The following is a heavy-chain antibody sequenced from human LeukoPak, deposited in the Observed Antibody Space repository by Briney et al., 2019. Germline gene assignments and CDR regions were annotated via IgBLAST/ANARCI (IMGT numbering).Heavy chain of an antibody. CDR2: IYPGDSDT. J-gene: IGHJ4*02. V-gene: IGHV5-51*01. CDR1: GYRFTNYW. D-gene: IGHD2-15*01. CDR3: ARHPGYCTGGNCYVTFDY. Sequence: GESLKLYCQGSGYRFTNYWIGWVRQLPGKGLEWMGIIYPGDSDTRYSPSFQGQVIISVDKSISTAYLQWSSLKASDTAMYSGARHPGYCTGGNCYVTFDYWGQGTLVTVSS.